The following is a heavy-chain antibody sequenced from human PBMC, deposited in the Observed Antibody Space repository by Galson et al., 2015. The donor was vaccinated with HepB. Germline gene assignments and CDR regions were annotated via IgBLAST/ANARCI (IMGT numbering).Heavy chain of an antibody. CDR2: INHSGST. CDR1: GGSFSGYY. CDR3: ARTSRAAAANY. D-gene: IGHD6-13*01. Sequence: LSLTCAVYGGSFSGYYWSWIRQPPGKGLEWIGEINHSGSTNYNPSLKSRVTISVDTSKNQFSLKLSSVTAADTAVYYCARTSRAAAANYWGQGTLVTVSS. J-gene: IGHJ4*02. V-gene: IGHV4-34*01.